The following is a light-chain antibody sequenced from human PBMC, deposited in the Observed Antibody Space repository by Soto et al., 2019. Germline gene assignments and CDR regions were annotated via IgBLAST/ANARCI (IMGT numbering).Light chain of an antibody. CDR3: VSFTTSRSYV. Sequence: QSALTQPASVSGSPGQSITISCTGTSSDIGDYNFVFWYQQYPGKAPKLIIYEVSNRPSGVSNRFSGSKSGNTASLTISGLQAEDEAHYYCVSFTTSRSYVFGTGTKLTVL. CDR1: SSDIGDYNF. V-gene: IGLV2-14*01. J-gene: IGLJ1*01. CDR2: EVS.